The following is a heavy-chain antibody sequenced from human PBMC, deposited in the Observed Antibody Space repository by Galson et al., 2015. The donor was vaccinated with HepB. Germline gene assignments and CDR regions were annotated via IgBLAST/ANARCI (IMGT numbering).Heavy chain of an antibody. J-gene: IGHJ4*02. CDR1: GFAFSSHG. V-gene: IGHV3-30*02. CDR2: IRYDGSDR. D-gene: IGHD3-10*01. Sequence: FLRLSCAASGFAFSSHGMHWLRQAPGKGLEWVAFIRYDGSDRYCADSVKGRFTISRDNSKNTLYLEMNSLRPEDTAVYFCARNRAGGGAGSFRTDYWGQGTLVTVSS. CDR3: ARNRAGGGAGSFRTDY.